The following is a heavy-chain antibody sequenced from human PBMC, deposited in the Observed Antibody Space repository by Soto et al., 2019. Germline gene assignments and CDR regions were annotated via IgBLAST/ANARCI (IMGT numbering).Heavy chain of an antibody. D-gene: IGHD1-7*01. Sequence: QVQLVESGGGVVQPGRSLRLSCAASRFTFSSYGMHWVRQAPGKGLEWVAVISYDGSNKYYADSVKGRFTISRDNSKNTLFLQMNSLRAEDTAVYYCAKDRVTGATNYYYGMDVWGQGTTVTVSS. CDR3: AKDRVTGATNYYYGMDV. V-gene: IGHV3-30*18. J-gene: IGHJ6*02. CDR1: RFTFSSYG. CDR2: ISYDGSNK.